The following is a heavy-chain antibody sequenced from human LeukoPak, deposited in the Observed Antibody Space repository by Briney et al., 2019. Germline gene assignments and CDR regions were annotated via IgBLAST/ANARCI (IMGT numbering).Heavy chain of an antibody. CDR3: ARGSGITFGGVIVKLAFDY. CDR2: ISGSGGST. Sequence: GGSLRLSCAASGFTFSSYGMSWVRQAPGKGLEWVSAISGSGGSTYYADSVEGRFTISRDNSKNTLYLQMNSLRSDDTAVYSCARGSGITFGGVIVKLAFDYWGQGTLVTVSS. CDR1: GFTFSSYG. D-gene: IGHD3-16*02. V-gene: IGHV3-23*01. J-gene: IGHJ4*02.